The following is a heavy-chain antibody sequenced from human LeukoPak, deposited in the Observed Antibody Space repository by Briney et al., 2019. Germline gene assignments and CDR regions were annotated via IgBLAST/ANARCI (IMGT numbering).Heavy chain of an antibody. Sequence: SETLSLTCTVSGGSISSYYWSWIRQPPGKGLEWIGYIYYSGSTNYNPSLKSRVTISVDTSKNQFSLKLSSVTAADTAVYYCARSPAEGSGFWSGYYGYYYYMDVWGKGTTVTVSS. D-gene: IGHD3-3*01. CDR2: IYYSGST. J-gene: IGHJ6*03. CDR3: ARSPAEGSGFWSGYYGYYYYMDV. V-gene: IGHV4-59*01. CDR1: GGSISSYY.